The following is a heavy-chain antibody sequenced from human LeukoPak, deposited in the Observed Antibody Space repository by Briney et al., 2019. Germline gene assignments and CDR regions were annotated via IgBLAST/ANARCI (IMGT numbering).Heavy chain of an antibody. CDR1: GYTFTSYG. J-gene: IGHJ4*02. V-gene: IGHV1-18*01. D-gene: IGHD6-13*01. CDR2: ISAYNGNT. Sequence: GASVKVSCKASGYTFTSYGISWVRQAPGQGLEWMGWISAYNGNTNYTQKLQGRVTMTTDTSTSTAYMELRSLRSDDTAVYYCATGAYSSSWEIGFDYWGQGTLVTVSS. CDR3: ATGAYSSSWEIGFDY.